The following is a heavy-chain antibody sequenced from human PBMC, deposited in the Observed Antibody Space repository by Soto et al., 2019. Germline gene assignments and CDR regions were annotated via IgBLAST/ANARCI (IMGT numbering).Heavy chain of an antibody. J-gene: IGHJ6*02. Sequence: GGSLILSCAASGFTFSSYGMHWVRQAPGKGLEWVAVISYDGSNKYYADSVKGRFTISRDNSKNTLYLQMNSLRAEDTAVYYCAKDSNDCTNGVGKGRGNYYYGMDGWGQGTTVTV. CDR2: ISYDGSNK. CDR3: AKDSNDCTNGVGKGRGNYYYGMDG. CDR1: GFTFSSYG. V-gene: IGHV3-30*18. D-gene: IGHD2-8*01.